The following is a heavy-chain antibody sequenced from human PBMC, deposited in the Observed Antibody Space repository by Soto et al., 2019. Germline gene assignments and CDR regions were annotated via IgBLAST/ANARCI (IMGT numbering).Heavy chain of an antibody. CDR3: ARDNSYSPVTPYY. V-gene: IGHV3-74*01. CDR1: GFTFGTYW. CDR2: IKNDGSSA. D-gene: IGHD2-15*01. J-gene: IGHJ4*02. Sequence: ELQLVESGGGLVQPGGSLRLSCADSGFTFGTYWMHWVRQAPGKGLVWVSRIKNDGSSAAYVDSVKGRFTISRDNAKNTLYLQMNSLRAEDTAVYYCARDNSYSPVTPYYWGQGTLVTVSS.